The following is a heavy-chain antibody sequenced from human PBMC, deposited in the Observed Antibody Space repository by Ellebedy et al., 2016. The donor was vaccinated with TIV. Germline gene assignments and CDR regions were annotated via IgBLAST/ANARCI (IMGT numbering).Heavy chain of an antibody. CDR3: AGGEFSYGSYYFDY. D-gene: IGHD5-18*01. V-gene: IGHV4-30-4*01. CDR1: GGSISSGDYY. J-gene: IGHJ4*02. Sequence: MPSETLSLTCTVSGGSISSGDYYWSWIRQPPGKGLEWIGYIYYSGSTYYNPSLKSRVTISVDTSKNQFSLKLSSVTAADTAVYYCAGGEFSYGSYYFDYWGQGTLVTVSS. CDR2: IYYSGST.